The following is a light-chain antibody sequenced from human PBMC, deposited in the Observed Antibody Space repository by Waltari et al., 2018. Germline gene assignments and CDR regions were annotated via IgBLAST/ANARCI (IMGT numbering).Light chain of an antibody. J-gene: IGKJ3*01. CDR2: ASS. Sequence: AIRLTQSPSSIAASTGDRVTITCRASQGVGSYLAWYQQKSGRAPKLLLYASSSLEAEVPSRFGGSGSGTDFTLTISSLEPEDFAVYYCQQRSNWPLTFGPGTKVDIK. V-gene: IGKV1-8*01. CDR1: QGVGSY. CDR3: QQRSNWPLT.